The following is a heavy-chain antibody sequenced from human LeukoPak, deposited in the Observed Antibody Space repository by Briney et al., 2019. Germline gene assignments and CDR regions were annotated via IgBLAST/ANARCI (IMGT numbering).Heavy chain of an antibody. CDR1: GGSISSYY. J-gene: IGHJ4*02. Sequence: PSETLSLTCTVSGGSISSYYWSWIRQPAGKGLEWIGRIYTSGSTNYNPSLKSRVTISVDKSKNQFSLKLSSVTAADTAVYYCASVKRSSGWVDYWGQGTLVTVSS. V-gene: IGHV4-4*07. CDR2: IYTSGST. D-gene: IGHD6-19*01. CDR3: ASVKRSSGWVDY.